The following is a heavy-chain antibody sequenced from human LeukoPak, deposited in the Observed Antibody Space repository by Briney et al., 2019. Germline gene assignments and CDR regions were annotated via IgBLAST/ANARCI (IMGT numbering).Heavy chain of an antibody. Sequence: PGGSLRLSCAASGFTFSSYAMSWVRQAPGKGLEWVPAISGSGGSTYYADSVKGRFTISRDNSKNTLYLQMNSLRAEDTAVYYCATGIVVVITGGYFDYWGQGTLVTVSS. CDR2: ISGSGGST. CDR3: ATGIVVVITGGYFDY. J-gene: IGHJ4*02. V-gene: IGHV3-23*01. CDR1: GFTFSSYA. D-gene: IGHD3-22*01.